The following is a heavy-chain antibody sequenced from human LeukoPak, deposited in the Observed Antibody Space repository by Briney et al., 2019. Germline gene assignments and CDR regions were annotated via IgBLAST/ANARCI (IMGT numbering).Heavy chain of an antibody. Sequence: GGSLRLSCAASGFNFDDYVMSWVRQAPGKGLEWVSGINWSGGSRGYADSVKGRFTISRDNAKNSLYLQMNSLRAEDTALYYCARSRHSYDSSGFPHYWGPGTLVTVSS. V-gene: IGHV3-20*04. CDR1: GFNFDDYV. J-gene: IGHJ4*02. D-gene: IGHD3-22*01. CDR2: INWSGGSR. CDR3: ARSRHSYDSSGFPHY.